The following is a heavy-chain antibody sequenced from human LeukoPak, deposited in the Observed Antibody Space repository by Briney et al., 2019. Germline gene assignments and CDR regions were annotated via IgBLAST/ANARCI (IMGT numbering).Heavy chain of an antibody. Sequence: GRSLRLSCTADGFTFGAYAMSWVSQAAGDGMGWVGFIRSKAYGTKREYAASAKVRFTISRDDTKGIAYLQMNSLKTEDTAVYYCTIEYRLRFLEWLLSNYYYYMDVWGKGTTVTVSS. J-gene: IGHJ6*03. CDR3: TIEYRLRFLEWLLSNYYYYMDV. CDR1: GFTFGAYA. V-gene: IGHV3-49*04. CDR2: IRSKAYGTKR. D-gene: IGHD3-3*01.